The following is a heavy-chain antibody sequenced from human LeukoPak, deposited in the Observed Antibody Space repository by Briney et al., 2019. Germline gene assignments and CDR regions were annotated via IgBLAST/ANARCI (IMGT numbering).Heavy chain of an antibody. CDR3: AKGQSMVRGVITDDAFDI. J-gene: IGHJ3*02. V-gene: IGHV3-23*01. CDR2: LCGRGGST. D-gene: IGHD3-10*01. Sequence: GGGLRLSCAASGVSFSGKATCWGCQAPGGGREWGSGLCGRGGSTYYADSVKGRFTISRDNSKNTLYLQMNSLRAEDTAVYYCAKGQSMVRGVITDDAFDIWGQGTMVTVSS. CDR1: GVSFSGKA.